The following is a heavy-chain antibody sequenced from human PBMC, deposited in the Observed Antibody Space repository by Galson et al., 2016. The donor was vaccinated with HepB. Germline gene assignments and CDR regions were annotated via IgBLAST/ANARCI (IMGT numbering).Heavy chain of an antibody. CDR2: INPKSGGT. Sequence: SVKVSCKASGYAFTDNYINWVRQAPGQGLEWMGWINPKSGGTNYAQKFQGRVTMARDTSITTAYMELSSLISDDTAVYYCARALGYQLLKWGAFDIWGQGTTVIVSA. D-gene: IGHD2-2*01. CDR3: ARALGYQLLKWGAFDI. J-gene: IGHJ3*02. CDR1: GYAFTDNY. V-gene: IGHV1-2*02.